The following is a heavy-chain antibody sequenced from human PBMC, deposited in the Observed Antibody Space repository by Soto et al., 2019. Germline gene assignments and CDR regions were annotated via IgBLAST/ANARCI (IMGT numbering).Heavy chain of an antibody. J-gene: IGHJ4*02. CDR2: INHSGST. CDR1: GGSFSGYY. CDR3: ARGPSSTYWTGTTF. D-gene: IGHD1-7*01. Sequence: SETLSLTCAVDGGSFSGYYWSWIRQPPGKGLEWIGEINHSGSTHYNPSLKSRVTISVDTSKNQFSLKLSSVTAADTAVYYCARGPSSTYWTGTTFWGQGNLVTGSS. V-gene: IGHV4-34*01.